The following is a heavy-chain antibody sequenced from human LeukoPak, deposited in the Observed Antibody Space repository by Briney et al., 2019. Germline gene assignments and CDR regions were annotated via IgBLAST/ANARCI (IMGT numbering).Heavy chain of an antibody. J-gene: IGHJ4*02. CDR3: ARARPYGCARSVYYHDG. D-gene: IGHD3-22*01. Sequence: GATVKLSCKASGYSFTSYGVSWVRQSTGQRLEWMGWISDYIGNTNYTRRPQGRVTMTTEASTTTAYIELRCLSSDDTAVYYCARARPYGCARSVYYHDGWGQGTLVT. V-gene: IGHV1-18*01. CDR2: ISDYIGNT. CDR1: GYSFTSYG.